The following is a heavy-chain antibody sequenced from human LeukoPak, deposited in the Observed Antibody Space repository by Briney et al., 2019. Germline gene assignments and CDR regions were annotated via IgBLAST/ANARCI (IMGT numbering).Heavy chain of an antibody. CDR2: INPNSGGT. Sequence: ASVKVSCKASGYTFTGYYMHWVRQAPGQGLEWMGWINPNSGGTNYAQKFQGRVTMTRDTSISTAYMELSRLRSDDTAVYYCARVGWVSYNWNDDAFDIWGQGTMVTVSS. CDR3: ARVGWVSYNWNDDAFDI. D-gene: IGHD1-20*01. CDR1: GYTFTGYY. J-gene: IGHJ3*02. V-gene: IGHV1-2*02.